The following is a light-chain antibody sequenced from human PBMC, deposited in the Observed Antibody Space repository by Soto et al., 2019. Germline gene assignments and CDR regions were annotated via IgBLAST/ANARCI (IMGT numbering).Light chain of an antibody. Sequence: RVLTQSPGTLSLSPGERATLSCRASQSVSSNLLAWYQHKPGRAPRLLIYGASNRPAGIPDKFSGSGSGTDFTLTISSLEPEEFAVYYCRQYGNSPYTFGQGTKLEIK. CDR1: QSVSSNL. V-gene: IGKV3-20*01. CDR2: GAS. J-gene: IGKJ2*01. CDR3: RQYGNSPYT.